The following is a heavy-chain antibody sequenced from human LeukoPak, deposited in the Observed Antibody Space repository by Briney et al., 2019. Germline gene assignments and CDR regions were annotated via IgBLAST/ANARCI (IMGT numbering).Heavy chain of an antibody. CDR3: ARGSWLLLNYYMDV. Sequence: GGSLRLSCAASGFTFSSYAMYWVRQAPGKGLEYVSAISVNGGTTYYANSVKGRFTISRDNSKNTVSLQMGSLRPEDMAVYYCARGSWLLLNYYMDVWGKGTTVTVSS. CDR2: ISVNGGTT. V-gene: IGHV3-64*01. J-gene: IGHJ6*03. D-gene: IGHD2-15*01. CDR1: GFTFSSYA.